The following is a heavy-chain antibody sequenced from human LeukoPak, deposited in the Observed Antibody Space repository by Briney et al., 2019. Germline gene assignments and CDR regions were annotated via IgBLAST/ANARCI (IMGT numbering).Heavy chain of an antibody. J-gene: IGHJ3*02. D-gene: IGHD3-22*01. V-gene: IGHV4-61*02. CDR2: IYTSGST. CDR1: GGSISSGSYY. Sequence: SQTLSLTCTVSGGSISSGSYYWSWIRQPAGKGLEWIGRIYTSGSTNYNPSLKRRVTISVDTSKNQFSLKLSSVTAADTAVYYCARGALYYYDSSGYYRHDAFDIWGQGTKVTVSS. CDR3: ARGALYYYDSSGYYRHDAFDI.